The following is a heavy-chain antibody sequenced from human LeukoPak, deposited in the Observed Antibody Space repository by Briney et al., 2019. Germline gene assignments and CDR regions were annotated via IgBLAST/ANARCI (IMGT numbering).Heavy chain of an antibody. J-gene: IGHJ2*01. Sequence: PGGSLRLSCAASGFTFSSYGMHWVRQAPGKGLEWVAAISFDGSNKYYADSVKGRFTISRDNSKNTVSLQMNSLRAEDTAIYYCAKSVPYWYFDLWGRGTLVTVSS. V-gene: IGHV3-30*18. CDR2: ISFDGSNK. CDR3: AKSVPYWYFDL. CDR1: GFTFSSYG.